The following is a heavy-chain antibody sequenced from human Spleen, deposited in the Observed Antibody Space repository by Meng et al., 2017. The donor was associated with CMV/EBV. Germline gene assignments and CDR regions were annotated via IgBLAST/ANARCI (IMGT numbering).Heavy chain of an antibody. J-gene: IGHJ6*02. V-gene: IGHV4-59*01. CDR1: GGSISSYY. Sequence: SETLSLTCTVSGGSISSYYWSWIRQPPGKGLEWIGYIYYSGSTNYNPSLKSRVTISVDTSKNQFSLKLSSVTAADTAVYYCARVEWEPTYGMDVWGQGTTVTVSS. CDR2: IYYSGST. CDR3: ARVEWEPTYGMDV. D-gene: IGHD1-26*01.